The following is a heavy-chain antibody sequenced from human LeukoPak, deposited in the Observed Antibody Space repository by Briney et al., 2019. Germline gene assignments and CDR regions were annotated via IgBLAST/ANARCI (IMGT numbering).Heavy chain of an antibody. Sequence: GSLRLSCAASGFTFSSYAMSWVRQAPGKGLEWVSAISGSGGSTYYADSVKGRFTISRDNSKNTLYLQMNSLRAEDTAVYYCAKEGRVYSYGYLPYYFDYWGQGTLVTVSS. CDR3: AKEGRVYSYGYLPYYFDY. CDR2: ISGSGGST. CDR1: GFTFSSYA. J-gene: IGHJ4*02. D-gene: IGHD5-18*01. V-gene: IGHV3-23*01.